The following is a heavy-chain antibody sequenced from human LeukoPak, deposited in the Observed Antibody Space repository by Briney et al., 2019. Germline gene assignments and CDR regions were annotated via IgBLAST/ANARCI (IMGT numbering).Heavy chain of an antibody. D-gene: IGHD2-2*01. Sequence: ASVKVSCKASGYTFTGYYMHWVRQAPGQGLEWMGWINPNSGGTNCAQKFQGWVTMTRDTSISTAYMELSRPRSDDTAVYYCVRGRRVVVPAVKGDWFDPWGQGTLVTVSS. V-gene: IGHV1-2*04. CDR2: INPNSGGT. CDR3: VRGRRVVVPAVKGDWFDP. CDR1: GYTFTGYY. J-gene: IGHJ5*02.